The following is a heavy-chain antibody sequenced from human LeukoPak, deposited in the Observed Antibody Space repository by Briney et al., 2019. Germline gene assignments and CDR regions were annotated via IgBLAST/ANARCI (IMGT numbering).Heavy chain of an antibody. Sequence: PGGSLRLSCAASGFTFSSYSMNWVRQAPGKGLEWVSSISSSSSYIYYADSVKGRFTISRDNAKNSLYLRMNSLRAEDTAVYYCARDGRGIAAAGSSLDYWGQGTLVTVSS. CDR2: ISSSSSYI. CDR3: ARDGRGIAAAGSSLDY. J-gene: IGHJ4*02. V-gene: IGHV3-21*01. D-gene: IGHD6-13*01. CDR1: GFTFSSYS.